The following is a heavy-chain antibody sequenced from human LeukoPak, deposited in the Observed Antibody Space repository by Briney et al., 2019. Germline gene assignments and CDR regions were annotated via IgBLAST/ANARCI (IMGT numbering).Heavy chain of an antibody. J-gene: IGHJ4*02. V-gene: IGHV1-8*03. CDR1: GYTFTSYD. D-gene: IGHD3-22*01. CDR3: ASLYDSSGYYGY. Sequence: ASVKVSCKASGYTFTSYDINWVRQATGQGLEWMGWMNPNSGNTGYAQKFQGRVTITRNTSISTAYMELSSLRSEDTAVYYCASLYDSSGYYGYWGQGTLVTVSS. CDR2: MNPNSGNT.